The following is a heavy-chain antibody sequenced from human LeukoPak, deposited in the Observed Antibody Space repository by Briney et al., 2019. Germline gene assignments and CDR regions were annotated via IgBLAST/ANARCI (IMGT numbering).Heavy chain of an antibody. J-gene: IGHJ6*03. CDR1: GGSFSGYY. Sequence: SETLSLTCAVYGGSFSGYYWSWIRQPPGKGLEWIGEINHSGSTNYNPSLKSRVTISVDTSKNQFSLKLSSVTAADTAVYYCARARSWSYYYYYMDAWGKGTTVTISS. CDR3: ARARSWSYYYYYMDA. CDR2: INHSGST. D-gene: IGHD6-13*01. V-gene: IGHV4-34*01.